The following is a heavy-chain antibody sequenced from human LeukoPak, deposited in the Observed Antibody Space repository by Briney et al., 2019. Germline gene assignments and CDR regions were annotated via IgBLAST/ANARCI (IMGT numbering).Heavy chain of an antibody. J-gene: IGHJ4*02. Sequence: GGSLRLSCAASGFTFSTYAITWVRQGPGKGLEWVSAIRPDGDRTYFANSVRGRFTISRDNSKDTVYLQINGLRVEDTAVYYCAREQSGTRGWYTVDYWGQGTLVTVSS. CDR1: GFTFSTYA. CDR3: AREQSGTRGWYTVDY. V-gene: IGHV3-23*01. CDR2: IRPDGDRT. D-gene: IGHD6-19*01.